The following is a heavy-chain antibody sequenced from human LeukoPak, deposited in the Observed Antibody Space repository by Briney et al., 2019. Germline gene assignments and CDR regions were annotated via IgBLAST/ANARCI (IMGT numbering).Heavy chain of an antibody. CDR1: GFTFSNYW. V-gene: IGHV3-74*01. Sequence: AGGSLRLSCVASGFTFSNYWMHWVRQAPGKGLVWVSIINTDGSITRYADSVKGRFTISRDNAKNTLDLEMTSLRAEDTAVYYCVRDITRHMDWWGQGTLVTVSP. CDR3: VRDITRHMDW. CDR2: INTDGSIT. D-gene: IGHD3-3*01. J-gene: IGHJ4*02.